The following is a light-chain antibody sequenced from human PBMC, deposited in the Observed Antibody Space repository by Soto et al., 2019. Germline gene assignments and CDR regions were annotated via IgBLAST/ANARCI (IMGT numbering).Light chain of an antibody. Sequence: DIELTQSPGTLSLSLGDRATLSCRASQTVTRSYLAWHQQKPGPTPRLLVYGASSRATGIPDRFSGSGSGTDFPLTISRQDAEDFAFYYCQQYGSSPTFGGGTKVEIK. V-gene: IGKV3-20*01. CDR2: GAS. CDR1: QTVTRSY. J-gene: IGKJ4*01. CDR3: QQYGSSPT.